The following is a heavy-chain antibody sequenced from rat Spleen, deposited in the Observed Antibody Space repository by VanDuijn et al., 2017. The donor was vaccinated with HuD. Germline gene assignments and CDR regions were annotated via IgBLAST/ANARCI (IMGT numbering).Heavy chain of an antibody. D-gene: IGHD1-4*01. V-gene: IGHV5-31*01. J-gene: IGHJ2*01. CDR3: ARETGYNSYFDY. Sequence: EVQLVESGGGLVHPGRSLKLSCVASGFTFNNYWMTWIRQAPGKGLEWVASITNASGRTYYPDSVKGRFTISRDNAKNTLYLQMDSLRSEDTATYYCARETGYNSYFDYWGQGVMVTVSS. CDR1: GFTFNNYW. CDR2: ITNASGRT.